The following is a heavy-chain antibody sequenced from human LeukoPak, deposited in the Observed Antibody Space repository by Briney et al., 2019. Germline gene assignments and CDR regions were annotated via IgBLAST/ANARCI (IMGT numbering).Heavy chain of an antibody. CDR1: GFTFSSSS. D-gene: IGHD6-6*01. CDR3: ARDRFPYSSSSWPYYGMDV. J-gene: IGHJ6*02. V-gene: IGHV3-23*01. CDR2: ITDAVGST. Sequence: PGGSLRLSCAASGFTFSSSSISWVRQAPGKGLEWVSAITDAVGSTHYADSVKGRFTISRDNSKNTLYLQMNSLRAEDTAVYYCARDRFPYSSSSWPYYGMDVWGQGTTVTVSS.